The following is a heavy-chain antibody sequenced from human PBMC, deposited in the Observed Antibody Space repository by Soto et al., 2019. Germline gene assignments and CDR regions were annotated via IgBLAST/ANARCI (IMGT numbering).Heavy chain of an antibody. CDR1: GFTFSNYW. CDR2: INSDGTTT. CDR3: ARGGLHAFYKDN. V-gene: IGHV3-74*01. D-gene: IGHD3-10*01. Sequence: EVQLVESGGGLVQPGGSLRLSCAASGFTFSNYWMHWVRQAPGEGLVWVSRINSDGTTTNYADSVKGRFTVSRDNAKNTLYLRMNSLRAEETAIYYCARGGLHAFYKDNWGQGTLVTVSS. J-gene: IGHJ4*02.